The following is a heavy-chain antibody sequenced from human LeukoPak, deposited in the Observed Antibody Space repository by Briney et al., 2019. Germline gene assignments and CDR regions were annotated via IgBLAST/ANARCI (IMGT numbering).Heavy chain of an antibody. Sequence: ASVKVSCKASGYTFTSYYMHWVRQAPGQGLEWMGIINPSGSSTSYAQKCQGRVTMTRDTSTSTVYMELSSMRSEDTAVYYCAREKGPWIQLWSNPFDYSGQGTLVTVSS. CDR1: GYTFTSYY. D-gene: IGHD5-18*01. CDR3: AREKGPWIQLWSNPFDY. J-gene: IGHJ4*02. CDR2: INPSGSST. V-gene: IGHV1-46*03.